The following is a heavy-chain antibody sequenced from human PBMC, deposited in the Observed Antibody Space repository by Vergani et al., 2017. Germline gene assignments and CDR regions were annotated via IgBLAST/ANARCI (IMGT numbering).Heavy chain of an antibody. J-gene: IGHJ4*02. Sequence: EVQLVESGGGLVKPGGSLRLSCAASGFTFSSYSMNWVRQAPGKGLEWVSSISSSSSDIYYADSVKGRFTISRDNAKNSLYLQMNSLRAEDTAVYYGARERRGSSHRMDVWGQGTLVTVSS. CDR3: ARERRGSSHRMDV. V-gene: IGHV3-21*01. D-gene: IGHD6-13*01. CDR1: GFTFSSYS. CDR2: ISSSSSDI.